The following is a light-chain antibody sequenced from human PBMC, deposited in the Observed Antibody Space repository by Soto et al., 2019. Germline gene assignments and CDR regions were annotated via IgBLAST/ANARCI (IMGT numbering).Light chain of an antibody. CDR3: QQYNSYPFT. Sequence: DIQMTQSPSILSASVGARVTITCRASKSISSWLAWYQQKPGKAPKLLIYDASNLESGVPSRFSGSGSGTEFTLTISSLQPDDFATYYCQQYNSYPFTFGPGTKVDLK. V-gene: IGKV1-5*01. J-gene: IGKJ3*01. CDR1: KSISSW. CDR2: DAS.